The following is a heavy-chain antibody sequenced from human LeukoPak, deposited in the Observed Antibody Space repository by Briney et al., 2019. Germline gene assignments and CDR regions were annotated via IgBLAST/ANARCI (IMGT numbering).Heavy chain of an antibody. CDR3: ASPTYYYDSSGYSLEY. D-gene: IGHD3-22*01. J-gene: IGHJ4*02. Sequence: ASVKVSCKASGYTFTSYDINWVRQATGQGLEWMGWMNPNSGNTGYAQKFQGRVTMTRNTSISTAYMELSSLRSGDTAVYYCASPTYYYDSSGYSLEYWGQGTLVTVSS. V-gene: IGHV1-8*01. CDR2: MNPNSGNT. CDR1: GYTFTSYD.